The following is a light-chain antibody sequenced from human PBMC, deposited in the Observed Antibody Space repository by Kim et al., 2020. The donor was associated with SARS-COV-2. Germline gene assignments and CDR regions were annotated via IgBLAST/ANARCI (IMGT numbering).Light chain of an antibody. V-gene: IGLV1-44*01. Sequence: GQWFTMSCSGRSSTLGSHSVHWYQHLPRTAPKLLIYHNNQRPSGVPGRFSASKSGTSASLVISGLQSEDEADYYCAAWDDTLNGRVFGGGTQLTVL. J-gene: IGLJ3*02. CDR3: AAWDDTLNGRV. CDR2: HNN. CDR1: SSTLGSHS.